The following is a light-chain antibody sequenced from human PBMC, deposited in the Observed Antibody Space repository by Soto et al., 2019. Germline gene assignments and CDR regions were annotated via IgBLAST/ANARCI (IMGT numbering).Light chain of an antibody. J-gene: IGKJ1*01. CDR2: SAS. Sequence: DIQMTQSPSSLSASVGDRVTITCRASQDIRNYLAWYQHQPGKQPKLLIYSASTLQSGVPSRFSGSGSGTDFTLTITSLQPEDVASYYCQKYNSAPWTFGQWTKVEVK. CDR3: QKYNSAPWT. CDR1: QDIRNY. V-gene: IGKV1-27*01.